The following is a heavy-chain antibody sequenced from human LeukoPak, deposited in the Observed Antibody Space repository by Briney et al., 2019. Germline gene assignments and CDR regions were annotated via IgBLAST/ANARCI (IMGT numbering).Heavy chain of an antibody. CDR1: GFTVSSNY. V-gene: IGHV3-53*04. CDR2: IYSGGST. Sequence: GGSLRLSCAASGFTVSSNYMSWVRQAPGKGLEWVSVIYSGGSTYYADSVKGRFTTSRHNSKNTLYLQMNSLRAEDTAVYYCARLVTMVRGVIDYWGQGTLVTVSS. J-gene: IGHJ4*02. CDR3: ARLVTMVRGVIDY. D-gene: IGHD3-10*01.